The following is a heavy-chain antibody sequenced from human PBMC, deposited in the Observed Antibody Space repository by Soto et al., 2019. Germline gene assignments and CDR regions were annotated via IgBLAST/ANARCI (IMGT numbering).Heavy chain of an antibody. CDR1: GFTFIGYA. J-gene: IGHJ6*02. CDR3: ARDRVAAHPYYYYGMDV. V-gene: IGHV3-30-3*01. D-gene: IGHD6-6*01. CDR2: ISYDGSNK. Sequence: GGSLRLSCAASGFTFIGYAMHWVRQAPGKGLEWVAVISYDGSNKYYADSVKGRFTISRDNSKNTLYLQMNSLRAEDTAVYYCARDRVAAHPYYYYGMDVWGQGTTVTVSS.